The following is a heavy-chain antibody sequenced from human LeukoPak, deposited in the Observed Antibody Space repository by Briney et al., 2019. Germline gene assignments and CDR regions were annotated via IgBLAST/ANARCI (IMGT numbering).Heavy chain of an antibody. CDR3: ARAVRVRGVIRYFDS. D-gene: IGHD3-10*01. J-gene: IGHJ4*02. V-gene: IGHV3-53*04. CDR1: GFTVSSNY. CDR2: IYSGGST. Sequence: PGGSLRLSCAASGFTVSSNYMSWVRQAPGKGLEWVSVIYSGGSTYYADSVKGRFTISRHNSKNTLYLQMNSLRAEDTDVYYCARAVRVRGVIRYFDSWGQGTLVTVSS.